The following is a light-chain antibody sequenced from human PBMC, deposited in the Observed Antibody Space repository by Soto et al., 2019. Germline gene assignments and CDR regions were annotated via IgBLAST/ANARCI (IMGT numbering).Light chain of an antibody. J-gene: IGLJ2*01. Sequence: QSALTQPASVSGSPGQSIAISCTGNSSGVGTFTLVSWYQQHPGKAPKLIIYEVNKRPSVISSRFSGSKTGNTASLTISGLQAEDEADYYCYSFAGFNTQFGGGTKLTVL. CDR3: YSFAGFNTQ. V-gene: IGLV2-23*02. CDR1: SSGVGTFTL. CDR2: EVN.